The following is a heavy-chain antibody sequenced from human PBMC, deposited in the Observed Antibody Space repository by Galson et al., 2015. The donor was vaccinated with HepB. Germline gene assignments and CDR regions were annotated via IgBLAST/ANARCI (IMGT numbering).Heavy chain of an antibody. D-gene: IGHD3-16*01. J-gene: IGHJ4*02. CDR2: ISYDGSNK. CDR1: AFTFSSYG. Sequence: SLRLSCAASAFTFSSYGMHWVRQAPGKGLEWMAVISYDGSNKYYADSVKGRFTISRDNSKNTLYLQMNSLRAEDTAVYYCAKNSAPFMITFGGPYFDYWGQGTLVTVSS. CDR3: AKNSAPFMITFGGPYFDY. V-gene: IGHV3-30*18.